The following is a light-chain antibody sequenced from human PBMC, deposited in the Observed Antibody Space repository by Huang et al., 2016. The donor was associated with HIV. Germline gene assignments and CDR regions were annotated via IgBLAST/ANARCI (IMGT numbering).Light chain of an antibody. CDR2: DAS. J-gene: IGKJ4*01. Sequence: AIRMTQSPSSLSASTGDRVTITCRASQNIGTSLAWYQQRPGRAPPLLIYDASTLQRGVPSRCSGSGSRAVFTLNIGCLQVEDAAIYYCQHSDGLSPLTFGGGTKVDLK. CDR1: QNIGTS. CDR3: QHSDGLSPLT. V-gene: IGKV1-8*01.